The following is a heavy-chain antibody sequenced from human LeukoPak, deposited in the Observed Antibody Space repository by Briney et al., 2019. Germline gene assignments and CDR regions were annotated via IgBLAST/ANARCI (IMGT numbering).Heavy chain of an antibody. V-gene: IGHV4-34*01. CDR2: INHSGST. D-gene: IGHD2-21*01. CDR1: GGSFSGYY. Sequence: PSETLSLTCAVYGGSFSGYYWSWIRQPPGKGLEWIGEINHSGSTNYNPSLKSRVTISVDTSKNQFSLKLSSVTAADTAMYYCARRGGDSATLDYWGQGTLVTVSS. J-gene: IGHJ4*02. CDR3: ARRGGDSATLDY.